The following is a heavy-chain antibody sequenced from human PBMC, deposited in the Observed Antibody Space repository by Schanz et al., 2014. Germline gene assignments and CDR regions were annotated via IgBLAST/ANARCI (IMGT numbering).Heavy chain of an antibody. J-gene: IGHJ6*03. CDR1: GGTFSTYV. CDR2: MNPNSGNT. D-gene: IGHD6-19*01. CDR3: ARLGTGMAVAGSVIDSYYYYMDV. Sequence: QVQLVQSGAEVKKPGSSVKVSCKASGGTFSTYVVVCVRQAPGQGLEWMGWMNPNSGNTGYAQKFQGRVTMTRNTSISTAYMELSSLRSEDTAVYYCARLGTGMAVAGSVIDSYYYYMDVWGEGTTVTVSS. V-gene: IGHV1-8*02.